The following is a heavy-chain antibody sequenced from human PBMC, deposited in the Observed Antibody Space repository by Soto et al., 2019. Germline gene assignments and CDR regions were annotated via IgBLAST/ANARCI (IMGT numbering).Heavy chain of an antibody. V-gene: IGHV4-38-2*01. Sequence: TSETLSLTCAVSGYFIGSGYYWGWIRQPPGKGLEWIGNIYHSGSTYYNPSLKSRVTISVDTSKNQFYLKLTSVTAADTAVYFCVGVVVTAYWGQGTLVTVSS. CDR2: IYHSGST. CDR3: VGVVVTAY. D-gene: IGHD2-21*02. CDR1: GYFIGSGYY. J-gene: IGHJ4*02.